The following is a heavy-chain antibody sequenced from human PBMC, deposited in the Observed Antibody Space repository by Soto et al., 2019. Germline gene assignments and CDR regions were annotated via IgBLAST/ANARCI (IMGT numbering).Heavy chain of an antibody. V-gene: IGHV5-51*03. Sequence: EVQLVQSGAEVRKPGESLKISCKGSGYSFTTYWIGWVRQMPGKGLEWMGIIYPRDSDTRYSPSFQGQVTISANKSINAASLQWSSLKASDTAMYYCARHWGHYYDILTIDYWGQGTLVTVSS. CDR2: IYPRDSDT. J-gene: IGHJ4*02. D-gene: IGHD3-9*01. CDR1: GYSFTTYW. CDR3: ARHWGHYYDILTIDY.